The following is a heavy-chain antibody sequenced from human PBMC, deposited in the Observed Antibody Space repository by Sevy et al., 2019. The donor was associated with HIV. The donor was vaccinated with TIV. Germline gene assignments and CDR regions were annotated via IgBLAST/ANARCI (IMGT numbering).Heavy chain of an antibody. CDR1: GFTFSSYS. CDR3: ARGFFPIAARPGGTTFDY. V-gene: IGHV3-48*01. D-gene: IGHD6-6*01. Sequence: GGSLRLSCAASGFTFSSYSMNWVRQAPGKGLEWVSYISSSSSTIYYADSVKGRFTISRDNAKNSRYLQMNSLRAEDTAVYYCARGFFPIAARPGGTTFDYWGQGTLVTVSS. CDR2: ISSSSSTI. J-gene: IGHJ4*02.